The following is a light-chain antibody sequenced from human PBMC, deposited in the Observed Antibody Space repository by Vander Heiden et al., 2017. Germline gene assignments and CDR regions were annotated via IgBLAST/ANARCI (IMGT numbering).Light chain of an antibody. J-gene: IGKJ5*01. V-gene: IGKV4-1*01. CDR3: QQYYSTPIT. Sequence: DIVMTQSPDSLPVSLGEWATINCKSSQSVLYSSNNKNYLAWYQQKPGQPPKLIIYWASTREAGVPDRFSGSGSGTDFTLTISSLQAEDVAVYYCQQYYSTPITFGQGTRLEIK. CDR1: QSVLYSSNNKNY. CDR2: WAS.